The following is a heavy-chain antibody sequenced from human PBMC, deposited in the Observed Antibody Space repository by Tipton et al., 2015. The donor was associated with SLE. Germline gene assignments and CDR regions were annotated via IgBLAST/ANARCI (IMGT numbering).Heavy chain of an antibody. J-gene: IGHJ5*02. CDR1: GGSISSGCYY. V-gene: IGHV4-61*02. CDR2: IYTSGST. Sequence: TLSLTCTVSGGSISSGCYYWSWIRQPAGKGLEWIGRIYTSGSTNYNPSPKSRVTMSVDTSKNQFSLKLSSVTAADTAVYYCARHEGWFDPWGQGTLVTVSS. CDR3: ARHEGWFDP.